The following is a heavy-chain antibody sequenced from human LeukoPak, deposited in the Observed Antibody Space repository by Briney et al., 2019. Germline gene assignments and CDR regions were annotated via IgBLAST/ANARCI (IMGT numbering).Heavy chain of an antibody. CDR2: ISGSGGST. V-gene: IGHV3-23*01. CDR3: ASCHSGYDLAWRFDY. J-gene: IGHJ4*02. Sequence: GGSLRLSCAASGFTFSSYAMSWVRQAPGKGLEWVSAISGSGGSTYYADSVKGRLTISRDNSKNTLYLQMNSLRAEDTAVYYCASCHSGYDLAWRFDYWGQGTLVTVSS. CDR1: GFTFSSYA. D-gene: IGHD5-12*01.